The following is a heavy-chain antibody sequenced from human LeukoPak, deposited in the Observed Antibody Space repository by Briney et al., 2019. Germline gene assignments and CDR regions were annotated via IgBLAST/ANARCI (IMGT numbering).Heavy chain of an antibody. Sequence: GRSLRLSCAASGFTFDDYAMHWVRQAPGKGLEWVSGISWNSGSIGYADSVKGRFTISRDNAKNSLYLQMNSLRAEDTALYYCAKDTSRSSSWYVFDYWGQGTLVTVSS. D-gene: IGHD6-13*01. CDR1: GFTFDDYA. CDR2: ISWNSGSI. J-gene: IGHJ4*02. CDR3: AKDTSRSSSWYVFDY. V-gene: IGHV3-9*01.